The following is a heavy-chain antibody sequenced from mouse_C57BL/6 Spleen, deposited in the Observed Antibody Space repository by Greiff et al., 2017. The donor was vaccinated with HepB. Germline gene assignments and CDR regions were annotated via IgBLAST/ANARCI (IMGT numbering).Heavy chain of an antibody. Sequence: EVQLVESGAELVRPGASVKLSCTASGFNIKDDYMHWVKQRPEQGLEWIGWIDPENGDTEYASKFQGKATITADTSSNTAYLQLSSLTSEDTAVYYCTTEGMDYWGQGTSVTVSS. CDR3: TTEGMDY. J-gene: IGHJ4*01. CDR1: GFNIKDDY. CDR2: IDPENGDT. V-gene: IGHV14-4*01.